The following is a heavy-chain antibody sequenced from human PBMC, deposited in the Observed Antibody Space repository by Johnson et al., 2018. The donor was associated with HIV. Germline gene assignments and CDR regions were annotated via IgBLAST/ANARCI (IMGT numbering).Heavy chain of an antibody. CDR2: IYSGGST. Sequence: QVQLVESGGGVVQPGRSLRLSCAASGFTFSSYAMHWVRQAPGKGLEWVSVIYSGGSTYYTDSVKGRFTISRDNSKNSVYLQMNSLRAEDTALYYCARDVGGWGYRHAFDMWGQWTMFTVSS. V-gene: IGHV3-NL1*01. CDR1: GFTFSSYA. D-gene: IGHD5-12*01. CDR3: ARDVGGWGYRHAFDM. J-gene: IGHJ3*02.